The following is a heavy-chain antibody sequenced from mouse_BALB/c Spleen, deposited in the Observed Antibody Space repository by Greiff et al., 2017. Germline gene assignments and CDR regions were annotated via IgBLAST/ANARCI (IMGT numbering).Heavy chain of an antibody. CDR2: INPSTGYT. CDR3: AREGSLDY. V-gene: IGHV1-4*01. J-gene: IGHJ4*01. Sequence: VQLQQSGPELVRPGASVKMSCKASGYTFTSYWMHWVKQRPGQGLEWIGYINPSTGYTEYNQKFKDKATLTADKSSSTAYMQLSSLTSEDSAVYYCAREGSLDYWGQGTSVTVSS. CDR1: GYTFTSYW.